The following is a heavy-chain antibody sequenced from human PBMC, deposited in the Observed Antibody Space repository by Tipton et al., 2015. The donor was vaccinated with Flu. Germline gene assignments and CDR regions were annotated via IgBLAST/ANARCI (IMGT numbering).Heavy chain of an antibody. CDR3: AREGYSSSSDYYYYYGMDV. D-gene: IGHD6-13*01. V-gene: IGHV4-59*01. CDR1: GGSISSYY. J-gene: IGHJ6*02. Sequence: LRLSCTVSGGSISSYYWSWIRQPPGKGLEWIGYIYYSGSSNYNPSLKSRVTISVDTSKNQFSLKLSSVTAADTAVYYCAREGYSSSSDYYYYYGMDVWGQGTTVTVSS. CDR2: IYYSGSS.